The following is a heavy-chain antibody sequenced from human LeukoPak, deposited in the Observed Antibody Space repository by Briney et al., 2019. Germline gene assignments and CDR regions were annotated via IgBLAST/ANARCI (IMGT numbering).Heavy chain of an antibody. D-gene: IGHD4-23*01. Sequence: SETLSPTCTVSGGSISSGDYYWSWIRQPPGKGLEWIGYIHYSGSTHYNPSLKSRVTISVDTSKNQFSLRLTSVTAADTAVYYCARAPDYGANDYWGQGTLVTVSS. CDR1: GGSISSGDYY. CDR2: IHYSGST. V-gene: IGHV4-30-4*01. J-gene: IGHJ4*02. CDR3: ARAPDYGANDY.